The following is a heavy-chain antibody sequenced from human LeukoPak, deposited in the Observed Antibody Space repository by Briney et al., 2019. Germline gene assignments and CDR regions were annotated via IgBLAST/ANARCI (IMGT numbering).Heavy chain of an antibody. CDR2: IYYSGST. J-gene: IGHJ4*02. Sequence: ASETLSLTCAVSGGSISSYYWSWIRQPPGKGLEWIGFIYYSGSTYYNPSLKSRVTISVDTSKNQFSLKLSSVTAADTAVYYCARDRVTSHPGNFDYWGQGTLVTVSS. CDR3: ARDRVTSHPGNFDY. V-gene: IGHV4-59*12. D-gene: IGHD2/OR15-2a*01. CDR1: GGSISSYY.